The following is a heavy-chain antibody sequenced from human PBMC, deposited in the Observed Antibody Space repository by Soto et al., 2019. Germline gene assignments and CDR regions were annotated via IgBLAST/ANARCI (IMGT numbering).Heavy chain of an antibody. CDR1: GFPFSAFA. J-gene: IGHJ5*02. D-gene: IGHD3-10*01. CDR3: ARSLRPLSLFAP. CDR2: IGGSGASI. Sequence: PGGSLRLSCAASGFPFSAFAMNWVRQAPGKGLQWVSGIGGSGASIFYTDSVKGRFTISRDNSKNTLYLQMNNVRAEDTAVYFCARSLRPLSLFAPWGQGTLVTVSS. V-gene: IGHV3-23*01.